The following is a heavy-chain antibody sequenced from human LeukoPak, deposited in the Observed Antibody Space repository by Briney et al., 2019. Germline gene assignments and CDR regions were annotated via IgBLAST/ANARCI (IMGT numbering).Heavy chain of an antibody. J-gene: IGHJ4*02. V-gene: IGHV4-59*11. CDR1: GGSISGQY. CDR3: ARGDDFWSGFEYPLHFDY. Sequence: SETLSLTCTVSGGSISGQYWSLIRQPPGKGLEWIGYIYYTGITKYNPSLKSRVTISVDTSKNQFSLRLTSVTAADTAVYYCARGDDFWSGFEYPLHFDYWGQGTLVTVSS. D-gene: IGHD3-3*01. CDR2: IYYTGIT.